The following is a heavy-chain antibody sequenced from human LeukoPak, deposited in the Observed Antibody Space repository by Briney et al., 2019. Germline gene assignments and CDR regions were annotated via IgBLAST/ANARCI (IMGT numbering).Heavy chain of an antibody. CDR2: INPKSGGT. D-gene: IGHD3-22*01. J-gene: IGHJ4*02. Sequence: ASVKVSCKASGYTFTDYYTHWVRQAPGQGLEWMGWINPKSGGTYYAQNFQGRVTMTRDTSISTAYMELTRLRSDDTAVYYCARTYYDSRGYYYFDYWGQGTLVTVSS. V-gene: IGHV1-2*02. CDR3: ARTYYDSRGYYYFDY. CDR1: GYTFTDYY.